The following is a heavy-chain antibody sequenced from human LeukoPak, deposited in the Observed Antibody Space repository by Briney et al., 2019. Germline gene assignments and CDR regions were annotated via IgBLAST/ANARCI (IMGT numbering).Heavy chain of an antibody. CDR2: INPNSGGT. CDR1: GYTFTGYY. D-gene: IGHD2-21*02. CDR3: ARDLAYCGGDCYARYYYYYYMDV. J-gene: IGHJ6*03. Sequence: ASVKVSCKASGYTFTGYYMHWVRQAPGQGLEWMGWINPNSGGTNYAQKFQGRVTMTRDTSISTAYMELSRLRSDDTAVYYCARDLAYCGGDCYARYYYYYYMDVWGKGTTVTISS. V-gene: IGHV1-2*02.